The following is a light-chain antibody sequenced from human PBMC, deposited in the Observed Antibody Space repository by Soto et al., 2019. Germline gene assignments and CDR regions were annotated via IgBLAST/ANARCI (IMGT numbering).Light chain of an antibody. CDR1: SSDVGGYTY. CDR2: EVS. Sequence: QSALTQPASVSGSPGQSITISCTGTSSDVGGYTYVSWYQQHPGEAPKLMIYEVSHRPSGVSDRFSGSKSGSTASLTISGLQTEDECDYYCSSYEGNTSQVVFGGGTKLTVL. CDR3: SSYEGNTSQVV. J-gene: IGLJ2*01. V-gene: IGLV2-14*01.